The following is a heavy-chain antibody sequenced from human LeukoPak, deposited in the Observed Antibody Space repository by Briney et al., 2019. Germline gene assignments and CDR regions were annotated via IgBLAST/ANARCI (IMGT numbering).Heavy chain of an antibody. CDR2: IYYTGST. CDR1: GASISTYY. CDR3: ARDPHRAFDI. V-gene: IGHV4-59*01. Sequence: SETLSLTCTVSGASISTYYWSWVRQSPGKGVEWIGYIYYTGSTNYNPSLKCRVTMSVDTSKNQFSLNLRSVTAADTAVYYCARDPHRAFDIWGQGTMVTVSS. J-gene: IGHJ3*02.